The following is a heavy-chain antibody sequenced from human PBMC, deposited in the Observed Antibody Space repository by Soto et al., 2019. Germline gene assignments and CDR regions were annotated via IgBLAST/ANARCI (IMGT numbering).Heavy chain of an antibody. J-gene: IGHJ4*02. Sequence: SETLSLTCTGSGGSISSYYWSWIRQPPGKGLEWIGYIYYSGSTNYNPTLKSRVTISVDTSKNQFSLKLSSVTAADTAVYYCARLRGSSSCLDYWGQGTLVTVSS. CDR1: GGSISSYY. D-gene: IGHD6-6*01. V-gene: IGHV4-59*08. CDR3: ARLRGSSSCLDY. CDR2: IYYSGST.